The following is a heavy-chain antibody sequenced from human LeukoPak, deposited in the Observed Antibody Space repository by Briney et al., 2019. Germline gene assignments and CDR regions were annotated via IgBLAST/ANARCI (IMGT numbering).Heavy chain of an antibody. CDR1: GGGISSYY. V-gene: IGHV4-59*13. J-gene: IGHJ4*02. CDR2: IYYRGST. D-gene: IGHD3-16*02. CDR3: ARGPYDYVWGSYHY. Sequence: SETLSLTCHVSGGGISSYYWSWIRQPPGKGLEWIGHIYYRGSTGYNGSLKSRATISIDTSKNQFSLKLTSVTAADTAVYYCARGPYDYVWGSYHYWGQGTLVTVSS.